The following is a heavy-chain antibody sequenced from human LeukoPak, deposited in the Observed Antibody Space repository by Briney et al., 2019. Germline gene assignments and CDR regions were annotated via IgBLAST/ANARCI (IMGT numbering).Heavy chain of an antibody. D-gene: IGHD3-22*01. J-gene: IGHJ4*02. Sequence: GESLKISCKGSGSSFTSYWIGWVRQMPGKGLEWMGIIYPGDSDTRYSPSFQGQVTISADKSISTAYLQWSSLKASDTAMYYCARAAAGRYYYDSSGYYPPFDYWGQGTLVTVSS. V-gene: IGHV5-51*01. CDR2: IYPGDSDT. CDR3: ARAAAGRYYYDSSGYYPPFDY. CDR1: GSSFTSYW.